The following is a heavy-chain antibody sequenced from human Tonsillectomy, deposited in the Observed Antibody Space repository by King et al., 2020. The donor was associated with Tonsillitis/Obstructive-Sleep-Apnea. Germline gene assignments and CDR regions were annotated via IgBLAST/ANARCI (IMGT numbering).Heavy chain of an antibody. J-gene: IGHJ4*02. Sequence: VQLVESGGGLVQPGGSLRLSCSASGFTFSSYAMHWVRQAPGKGLEYVSAISSNGGSTYYADSVKGRFTISRDNSKNTLYLQMSSLRAEDTAVYYCLKAGGYCSSTSCYYFDYWGQGTLVTVSS. CDR1: GFTFSSYA. CDR3: LKAGGYCSSTSCYYFDY. D-gene: IGHD2-2*01. V-gene: IGHV3-64D*06. CDR2: ISSNGGST.